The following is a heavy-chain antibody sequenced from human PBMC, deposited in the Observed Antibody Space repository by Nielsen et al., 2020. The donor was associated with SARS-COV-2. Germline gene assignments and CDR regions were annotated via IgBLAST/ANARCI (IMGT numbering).Heavy chain of an antibody. D-gene: IGHD7-27*01. CDR1: GFTISSSF. CDR2: IYSDGST. V-gene: IGHV3-66*01. Sequence: ESLKLSCGASGFTISSSFMSWVRQAAGKGLDWVSVIYSDGSTSHADSVKGRFTISRDNSKNTLYLQMNSLRAEDTAVYYCARDNWGRMDVWGQGTTVTVSS. CDR3: ARDNWGRMDV. J-gene: IGHJ6*02.